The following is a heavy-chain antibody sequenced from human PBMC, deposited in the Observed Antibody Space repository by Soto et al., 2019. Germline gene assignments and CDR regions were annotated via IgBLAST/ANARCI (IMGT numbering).Heavy chain of an antibody. D-gene: IGHD3-22*01. CDR1: GFTFSSYS. J-gene: IGHJ4*02. Sequence: TGGSLRLSCAASGFTFSSYSMTWVRQAPGKGLEWVSGISGSGGSTHYADSVKGRFTISRDNSKNTLYLQMNSLRAEDTAVYYCAKEGGGYYDSSGYPSLWGQGTLVTVSS. V-gene: IGHV3-23*01. CDR3: AKEGGGYYDSSGYPSL. CDR2: ISGSGGST.